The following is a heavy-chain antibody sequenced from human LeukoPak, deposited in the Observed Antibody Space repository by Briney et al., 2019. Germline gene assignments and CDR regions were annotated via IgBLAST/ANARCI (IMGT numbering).Heavy chain of an antibody. V-gene: IGHV3-33*08. CDR2: IWYDGSNK. CDR1: GFTFSSYA. D-gene: IGHD6-19*01. CDR3: ATAVASSSGWYADY. Sequence: GGSLRLSCVASGFTFSSYAMHWVRQAPGKGLEWVAVIWYDGSNKYYADSVKGRFTVSRDNSKNTLYLQMNSLRAEDTAVYYCATAVASSSGWYADYWGQGTLVTVSS. J-gene: IGHJ4*02.